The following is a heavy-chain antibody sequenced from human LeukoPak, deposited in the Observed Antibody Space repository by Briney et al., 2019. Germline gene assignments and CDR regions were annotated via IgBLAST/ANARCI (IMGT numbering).Heavy chain of an antibody. J-gene: IGHJ4*02. CDR3: AKLPTVAATIAGSGY. V-gene: IGHV3-21*01. Sequence: GGSLRLSCAASGFTFSSYSMNWVRQAPGKGLEWVSSISSSSSYIYYADSVKGRFTISRDNSKNTLYLQMNSLRTEDTAVYYCAKLPTVAATIAGSGYWGQGTLVTVSS. CDR1: GFTFSSYS. CDR2: ISSSSSYI. D-gene: IGHD6-19*01.